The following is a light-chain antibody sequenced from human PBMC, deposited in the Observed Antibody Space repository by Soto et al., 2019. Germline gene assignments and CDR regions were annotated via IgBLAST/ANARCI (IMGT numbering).Light chain of an antibody. CDR3: QQYDTLPPYT. V-gene: IGKV1-33*01. J-gene: IGKJ2*01. Sequence: DIQMPQSPSSLSASVGDRVTIACQANQDIGNYLNWYQQKPGQAPRLLIYDASNLEIGVPSRFSGSGSGTDFTFTISNLQPEDIATYYCQQYDTLPPYTFGQGTKVELK. CDR1: QDIGNY. CDR2: DAS.